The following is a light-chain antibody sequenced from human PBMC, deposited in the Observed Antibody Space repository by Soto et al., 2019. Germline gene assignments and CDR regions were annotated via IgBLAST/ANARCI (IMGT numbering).Light chain of an antibody. Sequence: EIGMTQSRATLSVSPGERATHACRASQSVNSNLAWYQQKPGQAPRLLIYGASTRATGIPARFSGSGSGTEFTLTISRLQSEDFAVYYCQQYNNWPPLTFGGGTKVEIK. V-gene: IGKV3-15*01. J-gene: IGKJ4*01. CDR2: GAS. CDR3: QQYNNWPPLT. CDR1: QSVNSN.